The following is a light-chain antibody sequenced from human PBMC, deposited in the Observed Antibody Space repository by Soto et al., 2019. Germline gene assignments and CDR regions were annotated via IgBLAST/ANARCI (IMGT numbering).Light chain of an antibody. J-gene: IGLJ1*01. V-gene: IGLV2-14*03. CDR2: DVS. CDR3: SSYTSINTRV. CDR1: SSDVDGYNY. Sequence: QSALTQPASVSGSLGQSITISCTGTSSDVDGYNYVSWYQQHPGKAPKLMIYDVSNRPSGVSNRFSGSKSGNTASLTISGLQAEDEADYYCSSYTSINTRVFGTGTKLTV.